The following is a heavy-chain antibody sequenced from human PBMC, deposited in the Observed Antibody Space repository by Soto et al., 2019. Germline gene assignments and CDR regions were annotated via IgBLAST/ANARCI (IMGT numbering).Heavy chain of an antibody. Sequence: GESLKISCKASGYSFHTYWIGWVRQMPGKGLEWMGIIYPGDSDTRYSPSFQGQVTVSADKSISTAYLQWSSLKASDTAIYYCARPDSSGWWPYWGQGTLVTVSS. V-gene: IGHV5-51*01. CDR1: GYSFHTYW. D-gene: IGHD6-19*01. J-gene: IGHJ4*02. CDR3: ARPDSSGWWPY. CDR2: IYPGDSDT.